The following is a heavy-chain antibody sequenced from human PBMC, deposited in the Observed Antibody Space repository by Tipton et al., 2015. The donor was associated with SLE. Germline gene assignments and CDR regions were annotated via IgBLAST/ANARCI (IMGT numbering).Heavy chain of an antibody. CDR1: GGSFSGYY. D-gene: IGHD2-2*01. Sequence: TLSLTCAVYGGSFSGYYWSWIRQPPGKGLEWIGEINHSGSTNYNPSLKSRVTISVDTSKNQFSLKLNSVRAADTAVYYCARSGGRFPAAIILEAFDPWGQGTLVTVSS. J-gene: IGHJ5*02. CDR2: INHSGST. V-gene: IGHV4-34*01. CDR3: ARSGGRFPAAIILEAFDP.